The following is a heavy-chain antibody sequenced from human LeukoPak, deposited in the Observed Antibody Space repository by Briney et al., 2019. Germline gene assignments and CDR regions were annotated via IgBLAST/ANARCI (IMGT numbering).Heavy chain of an antibody. V-gene: IGHV5-51*03. CDR2: IYPGDSDT. CDR3: ARSGSMVTNWFDP. D-gene: IGHD3-10*01. J-gene: IGHJ5*02. CDR1: GYSFTTHW. Sequence: KPGESLKISCQGSGYSFTTHWIAWVRQMPGKGLEWMGIIYPGDSDTRCSPSFQGQVTISADKSISTAYLQWSSLKASDTAMYYCARSGSMVTNWFDPWGQGTLVTVSS.